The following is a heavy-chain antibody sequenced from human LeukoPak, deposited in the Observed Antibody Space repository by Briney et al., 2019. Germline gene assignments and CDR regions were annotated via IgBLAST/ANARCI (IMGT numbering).Heavy chain of an antibody. CDR2: IIPILGIA. V-gene: IGHV1-69*04. CDR3: ASVSRVPAAPPRGYYYYMDV. Sequence: ASVKVSCKASGGTFSSYAISWVRQAPGQGLEWMGRIIPILGIANYAQKFQGRVTITADKSTSTAYMELRSLRSDDTAVYYCASVSRVPAAPPRGYYYYMDVWGKGTTVTVSS. J-gene: IGHJ6*03. CDR1: GGTFSSYA. D-gene: IGHD2-2*01.